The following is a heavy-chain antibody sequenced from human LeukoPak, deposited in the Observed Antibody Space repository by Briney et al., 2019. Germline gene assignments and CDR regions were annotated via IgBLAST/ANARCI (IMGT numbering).Heavy chain of an antibody. CDR3: ARGDPHADL. V-gene: IGHV3-48*03. Sequence: GGSLRLSCAASGFDLNTYEMNWVRQAPGKGLEWIADIAISGHTKNYADSVKGRFTISRDNAGTSLYLQMNSLRVEDTGVYYCARGDPHADLWGQGTLVTVSS. CDR2: IAISGHTK. J-gene: IGHJ5*02. CDR1: GFDLNTYE.